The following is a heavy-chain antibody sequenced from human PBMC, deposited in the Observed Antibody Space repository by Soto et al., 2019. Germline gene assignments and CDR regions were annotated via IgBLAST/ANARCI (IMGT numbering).Heavy chain of an antibody. J-gene: IGHJ4*02. D-gene: IGHD5-18*01. CDR1: GFTFSTYS. CDR2: ISSTSNTI. Sequence: GSLRLSCAASGFTFSTYSMSWVRQAPGKGLEWVSYISSTSNTIYYADSVKGRFTISRDNAKNSLYLHMNSLSAEDTAVYYCARDSGYSYGPLAYWGQGIVVTVSS. CDR3: ARDSGYSYGPLAY. V-gene: IGHV3-48*01.